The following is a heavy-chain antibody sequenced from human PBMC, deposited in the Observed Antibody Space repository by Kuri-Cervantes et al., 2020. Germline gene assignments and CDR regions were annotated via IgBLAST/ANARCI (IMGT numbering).Heavy chain of an antibody. J-gene: IGHJ3*02. CDR3: ARAFSSGWYARYAFDI. Sequence: ASVKVSCKASGYTFNNYGVTWVRQAPGQGLEWMGWISAYNGNTNYAQKLQGRVTMTTDTSTSTAYMELRSLRSDDTAVYYCARAFSSGWYARYAFDIWGQGTMVTVSS. D-gene: IGHD6-19*01. CDR2: ISAYNGNT. CDR1: GYTFNNYG. V-gene: IGHV1-18*01.